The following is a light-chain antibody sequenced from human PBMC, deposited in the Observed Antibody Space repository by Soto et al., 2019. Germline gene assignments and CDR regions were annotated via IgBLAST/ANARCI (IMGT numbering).Light chain of an antibody. V-gene: IGKV3-15*01. CDR3: QQFSSYPLT. CDR1: QTINNN. CDR2: GAS. Sequence: VMTQAPATLSVSPGERATLSCRASQTINNNVAWYQLKDGQVPRLVIYGASTRATDIPDRFSGGGSGTDFTLTISRLEPEDFAVYYCQQFSSYPLTFGGGTKVDIK. J-gene: IGKJ4*01.